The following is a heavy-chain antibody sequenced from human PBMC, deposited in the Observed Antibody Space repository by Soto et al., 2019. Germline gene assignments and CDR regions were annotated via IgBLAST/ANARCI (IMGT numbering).Heavy chain of an antibody. Sequence: ASVKVSCKASGYTFTSYGIGWVRQAPGRGLEWMGWISPYNGNTNYAQKFHGRVTMTTDTSTNTAYMELRNLRSDDTALFYCARVLDTAGDVEVDYWGQGTLVTVSS. V-gene: IGHV1-18*01. J-gene: IGHJ4*02. D-gene: IGHD5-18*01. CDR1: GYTFTSYG. CDR3: ARVLDTAGDVEVDY. CDR2: ISPYNGNT.